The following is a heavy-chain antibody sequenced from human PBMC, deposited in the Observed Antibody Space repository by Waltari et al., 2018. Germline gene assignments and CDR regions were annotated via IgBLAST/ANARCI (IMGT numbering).Heavy chain of an antibody. V-gene: IGHV3-49*04. CDR3: TRGHYYDSSGYLDY. D-gene: IGHD3-22*01. J-gene: IGHJ4*02. Sequence: EVQLVESGGGLVQQGRSLRLLCTASGFTFGVYAMSWVRQAPGKGLEWVGFIRSKAYGGTTEYAASVKGRFTISRDDSKSIAYLQMNSLKTEDTAVYYCTRGHYYDSSGYLDYWGQGTLVTVSS. CDR2: IRSKAYGGTT. CDR1: GFTFGVYA.